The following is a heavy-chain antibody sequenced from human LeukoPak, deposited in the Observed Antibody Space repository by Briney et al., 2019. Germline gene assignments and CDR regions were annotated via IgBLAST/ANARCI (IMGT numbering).Heavy chain of an antibody. J-gene: IGHJ4*02. CDR1: GFAFSSFG. V-gene: IGHV3-33*01. Sequence: GGSLRLSRAASGFAFSSFGMHWVRQAPGKGLEWVAVIWYDGTNKYYADSVKGRFTISRDNYKNKLYLQMNSLRAEDTAVYYCARERLGGLYGSGSYYNSPPPPCFDYWGQGTLVTVSS. D-gene: IGHD3-10*01. CDR2: IWYDGTNK. CDR3: ARERLGGLYGSGSYYNSPPPPCFDY.